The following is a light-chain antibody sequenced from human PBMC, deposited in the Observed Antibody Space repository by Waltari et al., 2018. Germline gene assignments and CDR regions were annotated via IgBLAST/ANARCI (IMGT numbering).Light chain of an antibody. CDR2: VGS. J-gene: IGKJ2*01. CDR3: MQGLPPPAYT. Sequence: DLVMTQSPLSLPVSPGEPASIPCRSSQGLLHGTGYSYLDWYLRKPGQSPQLLIYVGSNRAYGVHDRFGGRSAGKDFPLNIRLVEAEDVGFYYRMQGLPPPAYTFGQGTRL. V-gene: IGKV2-28*01. CDR1: QGLLHGTGYSY.